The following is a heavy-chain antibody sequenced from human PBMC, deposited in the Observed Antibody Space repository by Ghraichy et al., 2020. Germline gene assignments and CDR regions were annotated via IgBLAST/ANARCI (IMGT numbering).Heavy chain of an antibody. Sequence: GESLNISCVASQFTFSSSAMSWVRQAPGKGLEWVSGISASGDRTYYADSARGRFTISRDNSKDTLYLQINSLRAEDTAVYYCAKGSGGWFDYWGQGTVVIVCS. D-gene: IGHD6-25*01. CDR3: AKGSGGWFDY. CDR2: ISASGDRT. V-gene: IGHV3-23*01. J-gene: IGHJ5*01. CDR1: QFTFSSSA.